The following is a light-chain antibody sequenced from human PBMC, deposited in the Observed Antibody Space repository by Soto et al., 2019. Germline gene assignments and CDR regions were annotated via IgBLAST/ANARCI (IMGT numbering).Light chain of an antibody. J-gene: IGKJ4*01. CDR1: QSISNY. Sequence: DMEMTQSPSSLSASVGDRVTITCRASQSISNYLNWYQHKPGKVPKLLIYAASSLQSGVPTRFSGSGSGTDHTLTINSLQPEDFATYYYQQSYGTPLTFGGGTKIEIK. CDR3: QQSYGTPLT. CDR2: AAS. V-gene: IGKV1-39*01.